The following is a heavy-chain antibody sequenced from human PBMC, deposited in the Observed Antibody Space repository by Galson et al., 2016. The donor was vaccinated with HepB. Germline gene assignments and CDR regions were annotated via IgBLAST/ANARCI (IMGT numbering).Heavy chain of an antibody. V-gene: IGHV3-30*18. CDR3: AKAASNYGYRLGIDA. CDR1: GFTFGNYG. J-gene: IGHJ6*02. Sequence: SLRLSCAASGFTFGNYGMHWVRQAPGKGLEWVAVISHDGTNKFHTDSVKGRFTISRDSPKNTLYLQMNSLRAEDTAVYYCAKAASNYGYRLGIDAWGQGTTVTVSS. D-gene: IGHD4-11*01. CDR2: ISHDGTNK.